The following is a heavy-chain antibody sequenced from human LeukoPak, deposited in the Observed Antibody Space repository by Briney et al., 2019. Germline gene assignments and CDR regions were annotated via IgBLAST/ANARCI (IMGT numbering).Heavy chain of an antibody. V-gene: IGHV4-4*07. D-gene: IGHD6-6*01. CDR3: ARLPAEQLVPGGWFDP. Sequence: SETLSLTCTVSGGSISSYYWSWIRQPAGKGLEWIGRIYTSGSTNYNPSLKSRVTMSVDTSKNQFSLQLNSVTPEDTAVYYCARLPAEQLVPGGWFDPWGQGTLVTVSS. J-gene: IGHJ5*02. CDR1: GGSISSYY. CDR2: IYTSGST.